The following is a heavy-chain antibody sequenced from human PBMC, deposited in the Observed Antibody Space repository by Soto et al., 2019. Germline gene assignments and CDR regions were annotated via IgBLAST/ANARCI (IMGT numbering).Heavy chain of an antibody. Sequence: QVTLKESGPVLVKPTETLTLTCTVSGFSLSNARMGVSWLRQPPGKALEWLAHIFSNDEKSYSTSLKSRLTISKDTSKSQVVLTMTNMDPVDTATYYCARIPANIVVVPAARNYYYGMDVWGQGTTVTVSS. CDR2: IFSNDEK. D-gene: IGHD2-2*01. V-gene: IGHV2-26*01. CDR3: ARIPANIVVVPAARNYYYGMDV. CDR1: GFSLSNARMG. J-gene: IGHJ6*02.